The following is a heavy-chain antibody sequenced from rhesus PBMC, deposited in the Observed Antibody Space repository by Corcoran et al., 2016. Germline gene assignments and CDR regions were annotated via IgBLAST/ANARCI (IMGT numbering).Heavy chain of an antibody. D-gene: IGHD6-13*01. J-gene: IGHJ4*01. CDR2: ISSASSYI. V-gene: IGHV3S4*01. CDR3: TRDEMAAGLRN. Sequence: EVQLVESGGGLVQPGGSLRLSCAASGFTFSDYYMSWVRQAPGKGLEWVSSISSASSYIYYADSVKGRFTISRDNAKNSLSLQMNSLKTEDTAVYYCTRDEMAAGLRNWGQGVLVTVSS. CDR1: GFTFSDYY.